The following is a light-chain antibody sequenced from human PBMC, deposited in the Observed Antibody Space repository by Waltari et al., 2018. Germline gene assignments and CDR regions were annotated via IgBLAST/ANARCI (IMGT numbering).Light chain of an antibody. CDR1: QSIGIY. J-gene: IGKJ1*01. Sequence: DIQMTQSPSSLSASVGDRVTISCRASQSIGIYLNWYQQKQGQAPNLLIYAASSLQSGVPSRFSGSGSGTDFTLTITSLQPEEFATYYCQQSHSIPGTFGQGTKVEI. CDR2: AAS. V-gene: IGKV1-39*01. CDR3: QQSHSIPGT.